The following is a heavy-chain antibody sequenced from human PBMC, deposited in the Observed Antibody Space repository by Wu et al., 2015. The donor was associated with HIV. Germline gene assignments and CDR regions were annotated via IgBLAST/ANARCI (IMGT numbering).Heavy chain of an antibody. CDR3: ATPRSPGFSSAWPTYFDY. CDR1: GKTFNA. Sequence: QVHLVQSGAEVKKPGSSVKVSCKASGKTFNAINWVRQAPGQGLEWMGGIIPLFGTTEYAQIFQGRVTITTDESTSTAYMSLSSLTSEDTAVYYCATPRSPGFSSAWPTYFDYWGQGTLVTVSS. D-gene: IGHD6-19*01. J-gene: IGHJ4*02. CDR2: IIPLFGTT. V-gene: IGHV1-69*05.